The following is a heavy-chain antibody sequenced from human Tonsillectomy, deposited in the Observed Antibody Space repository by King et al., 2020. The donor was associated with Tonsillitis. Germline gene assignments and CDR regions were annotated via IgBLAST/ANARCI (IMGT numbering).Heavy chain of an antibody. CDR1: GFTFSDYY. V-gene: IGHV3-11*06. CDR2: ISRSSSYT. D-gene: IGHD3-10*01. CDR3: ARAPGGFENTHIDY. J-gene: IGHJ4*02. Sequence: QVQLVESGGGLVKPGGSLRLSCAASGFTFSDYYMSWIRQAPGKGLEWVSYISRSSSYTKYTDSVKGRFTISRDNAKNSLYLQMNSLRDEDTAVYYCARAPGGFENTHIDYWGQGALVTVSS.